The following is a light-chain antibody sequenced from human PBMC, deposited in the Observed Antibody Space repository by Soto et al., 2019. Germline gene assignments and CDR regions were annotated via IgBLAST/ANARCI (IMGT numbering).Light chain of an antibody. Sequence: QSVLTQPRSGSGSPGQSVTISCTGSSSDVGGNNFVSWYQQQPGRAPKLLITDVSQRPSGVPERFSGSKSGNTASLAISGLQAEDDADYYCCAYAGTLAPYVFGTVTKVIVL. CDR3: CAYAGTLAPYV. V-gene: IGLV2-11*01. CDR1: SSDVGGNNF. CDR2: DVS. J-gene: IGLJ1*01.